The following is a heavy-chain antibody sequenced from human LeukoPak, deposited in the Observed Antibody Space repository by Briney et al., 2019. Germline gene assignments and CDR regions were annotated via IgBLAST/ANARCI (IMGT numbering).Heavy chain of an antibody. CDR1: GGSISSGDYY. V-gene: IGHV4-30-4*08. J-gene: IGHJ4*02. CDR3: ANWKLVLHSSFYY. Sequence: PSETLSLTCTVSGGSISSGDYYWSWIRQPPGKGLEWVGYIYYSGSTYYNPSLKSRVTISVDTSKNQFSLKLSSVTAADTAVYYCANWKLVLHSSFYYWGQGTLVTVSS. D-gene: IGHD1-7*01. CDR2: IYYSGST.